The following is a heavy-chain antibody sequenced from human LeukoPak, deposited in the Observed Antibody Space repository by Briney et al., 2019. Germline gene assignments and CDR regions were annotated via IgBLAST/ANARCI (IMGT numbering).Heavy chain of an antibody. CDR1: GYTFSNYG. V-gene: IGHV1-18*01. CDR3: ARDLNGDYAYRY. CDR2: ISGYNGYT. J-gene: IGHJ4*02. Sequence: ASVKVSCKASGYTFSNYGISWVRQAPGQGLEWMGWISGYNGYTNYAQKLQGRVTITADESTSTAYMELSSLRSEDTAVYYCARDLNGDYAYRYWGQGTLVTVSS. D-gene: IGHD4-17*01.